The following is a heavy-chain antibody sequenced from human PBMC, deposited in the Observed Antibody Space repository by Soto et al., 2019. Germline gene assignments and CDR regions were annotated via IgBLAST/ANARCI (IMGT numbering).Heavy chain of an antibody. J-gene: IGHJ1*01. Sequence: SETLSLTCIVSGGSITSYHWSWIRQFPGKGLEWIAYTSYTGNTNYNPSLQSRVTISIYTSKNQFSLKLTSTTPSHTAVYSCARGMHPGFNHYLEPWGQGALVSVSS. CDR3: ARGMHPGFNHYLEP. V-gene: IGHV4-59*01. CDR2: TSYTGNT. D-gene: IGHD1-26*01. CDR1: GGSITSYH.